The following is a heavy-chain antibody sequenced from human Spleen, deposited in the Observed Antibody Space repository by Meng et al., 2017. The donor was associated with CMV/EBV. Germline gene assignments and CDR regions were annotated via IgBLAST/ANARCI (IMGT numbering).Heavy chain of an antibody. V-gene: IGHV3-74*01. J-gene: IGHJ4*02. CDR1: GFTFSIYG. Sequence: GGSLRLSCAASGFTFSIYGMHWVRQAPGKGLVWVARINSDGSSTYGDSVKGRFTISRDNAKNTLYVQMNSLTAEDTAVYYCARGRVYSSGWFYFDYWGQGTLVTVSS. CDR2: INSDGSST. D-gene: IGHD6-19*01. CDR3: ARGRVYSSGWFYFDY.